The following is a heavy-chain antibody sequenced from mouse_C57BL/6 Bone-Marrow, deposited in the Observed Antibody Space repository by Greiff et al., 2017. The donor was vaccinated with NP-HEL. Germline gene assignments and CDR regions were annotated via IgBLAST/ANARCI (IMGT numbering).Heavy chain of an antibody. CDR3: AGAPSDY. J-gene: IGHJ2*03. CDR2: INPENGDT. V-gene: IGHV14-4*01. Sequence: EVQLVESGAELVRPGASVKMSCTASGFTFTDDYMHWVKQRPEQGLEWIGWINPENGDTNYASKFQGKATITADTSSNTAYMQLSSLTSEDTAVYYYAGAPSDYWGQGTSLTVSS. CDR1: GFTFTDDY.